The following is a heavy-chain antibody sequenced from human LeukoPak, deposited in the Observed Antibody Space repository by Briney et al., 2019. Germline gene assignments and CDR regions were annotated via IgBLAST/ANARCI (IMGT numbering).Heavy chain of an antibody. CDR1: GGSISSSSYY. V-gene: IGHV4-39*01. Sequence: SETLSLTCTVSGGSISSSSYYWGWIRQPPGKGLEWIGNIFYTGSTFYNPSLKSRVTISVDTSKNQFSLKLTSVTAADTAVYYCARRGTMGGLAGWFDPWGQGILVTVSS. CDR3: ARRGTMGGLAGWFDP. CDR2: IFYTGST. J-gene: IGHJ5*02. D-gene: IGHD3-10*01.